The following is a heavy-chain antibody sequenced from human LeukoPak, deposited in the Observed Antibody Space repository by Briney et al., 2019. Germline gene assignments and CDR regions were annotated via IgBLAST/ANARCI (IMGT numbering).Heavy chain of an antibody. Sequence: GGSLRLSCAASGFTFSSYEMNWVRQAPGKGLEWLSYISSSGSTIYYADSVKGRFTISRDNAKNSLYLQMNSLRAEDTAVYYCARDFTILVGATPDAFDIWGQGTMVTVSS. CDR3: ARDFTILVGATPDAFDI. J-gene: IGHJ3*02. CDR1: GFTFSSYE. D-gene: IGHD1-26*01. CDR2: ISSSGSTI. V-gene: IGHV3-48*03.